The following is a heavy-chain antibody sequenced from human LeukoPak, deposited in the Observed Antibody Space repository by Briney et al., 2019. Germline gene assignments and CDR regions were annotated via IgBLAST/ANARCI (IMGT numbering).Heavy chain of an antibody. Sequence: SETLSLTCTVSGGSISSYYWSWIRQPPGMGLEWIGYFSYTGSTNYTPSLKSRVTMSVDTSKNQFSLKLSSVTAADTAVYYCARDIAALDYWGQGTLVTVSS. CDR1: GGSISSYY. J-gene: IGHJ4*02. V-gene: IGHV4-59*12. CDR3: ARDIAALDY. CDR2: FSYTGST. D-gene: IGHD6-13*01.